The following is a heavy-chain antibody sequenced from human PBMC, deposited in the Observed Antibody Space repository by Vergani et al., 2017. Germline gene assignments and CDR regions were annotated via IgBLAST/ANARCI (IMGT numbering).Heavy chain of an antibody. CDR1: GFTFDDYA. D-gene: IGHD6-19*01. CDR3: ARSDSSGDYFDY. V-gene: IGHV3-9*01. CDR2: ISWNSGSI. J-gene: IGHJ4*02. Sequence: EVQLVESGGGLVQPGRSLRLSCAASGFTFDDYAMHWVRQAPGKGLEWVSGISWNSGSIGYADSVKGRFTISRDNAKNSLYLQMNSLRAEDTAVYYCARSDSSGDYFDYWGQGTLVTVSS.